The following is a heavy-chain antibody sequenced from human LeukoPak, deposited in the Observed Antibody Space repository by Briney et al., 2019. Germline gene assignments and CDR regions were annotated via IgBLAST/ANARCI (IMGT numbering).Heavy chain of an antibody. CDR3: ARDRGYYYETSGYYYFDY. V-gene: IGHV3-30*03. J-gene: IGHJ4*02. Sequence: PGRSLRLSCAASGFTFSSYGMHWVRQAPGKGLEWVAVISYDGSNKYYADSVKGRFTISRDNSKNTLYLQMNSLRAEDTAVYYCARDRGYYYETSGYYYFDYWGQGTLVTVSS. D-gene: IGHD3-22*01. CDR1: GFTFSSYG. CDR2: ISYDGSNK.